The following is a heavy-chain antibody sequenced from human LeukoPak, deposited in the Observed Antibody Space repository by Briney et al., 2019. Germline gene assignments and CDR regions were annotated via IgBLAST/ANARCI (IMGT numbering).Heavy chain of an antibody. Sequence: GESLKISCVASGFTFSSYAMSWVRQAPGKGLEWVAAISDSGGTTYYVDSVRGRFTISRDNSKNTLYLQMNSLRAEDTAIYSCARDIRGSGNYGWFDPWGQGTLVTVSS. J-gene: IGHJ5*02. CDR1: GFTFSSYA. CDR2: ISDSGGTT. D-gene: IGHD3-10*01. V-gene: IGHV3-23*01. CDR3: ARDIRGSGNYGWFDP.